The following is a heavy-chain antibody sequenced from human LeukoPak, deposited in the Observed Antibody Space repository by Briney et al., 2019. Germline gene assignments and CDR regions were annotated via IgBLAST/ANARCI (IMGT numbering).Heavy chain of an antibody. Sequence: GGSLRLSCVASGFTVSSNYMGWARQAPGKGLEWVSVIYSGGSTYYADSVKGRFTISRDNSKNTLYLQMNSLRVEDTAVYYCARDYGVAEGYWGQGTLVTVSS. CDR2: IYSGGST. CDR3: ARDYGVAEGY. D-gene: IGHD6-19*01. J-gene: IGHJ4*02. CDR1: GFTVSSNY. V-gene: IGHV3-53*01.